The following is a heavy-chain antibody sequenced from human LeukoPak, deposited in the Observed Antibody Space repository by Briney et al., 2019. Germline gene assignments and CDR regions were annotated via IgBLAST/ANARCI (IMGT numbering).Heavy chain of an antibody. Sequence: SETLSLTCTVSGGSISSYYWSWIRQPPGKGLEWIGYIYYSGSTYYNPSLKSRVTISVDTSKNQFSLKLSSVTAADTAVYYCARDRPYYDILTGYPINWYFDLWGRGTLVTVSS. CDR2: IYYSGST. D-gene: IGHD3-9*01. CDR3: ARDRPYYDILTGYPINWYFDL. J-gene: IGHJ2*01. CDR1: GGSISSYY. V-gene: IGHV4-59*01.